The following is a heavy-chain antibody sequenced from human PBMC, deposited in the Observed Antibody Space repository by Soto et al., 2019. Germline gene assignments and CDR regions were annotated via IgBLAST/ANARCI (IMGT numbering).Heavy chain of an antibody. J-gene: IGHJ5*02. CDR2: TYHSGTT. D-gene: IGHD6-13*01. V-gene: IGHV4-4*02. Sequence: QVQLQESGPGLVQPSGTLSLTCAVSGDSINNSHWWSWVRQTPGKGLEWIGETYHSGTTNYNPSLNTRVTISIDKSKNQFSLKINSVTAADTAVYYCAREVNSSTARGPNWFDPWGQGTLVTVSS. CDR3: AREVNSSTARGPNWFDP. CDR1: GDSINNSHW.